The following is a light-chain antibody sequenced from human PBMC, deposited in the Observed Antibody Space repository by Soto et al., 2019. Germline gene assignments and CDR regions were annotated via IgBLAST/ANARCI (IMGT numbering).Light chain of an antibody. Sequence: QPVLTQPPSASGTPGQRVTISCSGSSSNIGSNYVYWYQQLPGTAPKLLIYRNNQRPSGVPDRFSGSKSGTSPSLAISGLRSEDEADYYCAAWDDSLSAVVFGGGTKLTVL. CDR3: AAWDDSLSAVV. V-gene: IGLV1-47*01. J-gene: IGLJ2*01. CDR2: RNN. CDR1: SSNIGSNY.